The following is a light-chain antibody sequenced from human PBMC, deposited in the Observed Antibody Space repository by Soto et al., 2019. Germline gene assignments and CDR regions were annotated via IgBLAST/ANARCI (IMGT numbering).Light chain of an antibody. V-gene: IGKV1-9*01. Sequence: DIQLTQSPSFLSASVGDRVTITCRVSQGISNYLAWYQRIPGKAPKLVIYTASTLQSGVPSRFSGSGSGTEFTLTISSLQPDYFATYYCQQLNSYPLTFGGGTKVEIK. J-gene: IGKJ4*01. CDR2: TAS. CDR3: QQLNSYPLT. CDR1: QGISNY.